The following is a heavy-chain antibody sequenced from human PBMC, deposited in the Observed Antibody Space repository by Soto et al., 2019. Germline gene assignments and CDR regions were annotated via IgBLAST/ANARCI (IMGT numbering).Heavy chain of an antibody. CDR2: VHYSGTT. CDR3: ASFAGATYGDYGGGINY. J-gene: IGHJ4*02. CDR1: RGSISGSSYY. D-gene: IGHD4-17*01. Sequence: SETLSLTCTASRGSISGSSYYWCWIRQPPRKGLQCIGSVHYSGTTSYNPSLRSRVTIPVHTSKNQFYLKLTSVTAADTAVYFCASFAGATYGDYGGGINYWGQRTRVTVAS. V-gene: IGHV4-39*01.